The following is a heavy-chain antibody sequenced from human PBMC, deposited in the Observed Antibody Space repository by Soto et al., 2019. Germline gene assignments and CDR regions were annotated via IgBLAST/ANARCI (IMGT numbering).Heavy chain of an antibody. CDR3: SGIVATIEGPAFDY. J-gene: IGHJ4*02. CDR2: IYHSGST. Sequence: SETLSLTCAVSGGSISSGGYSWSWIRQPPGKGPEWIGYIYHSGSTYYNPSLKSRVTISVDRSKNQFSLKLSSVTAADTAVYYCSGIVATIEGPAFDYWGQGTLVTVSS. CDR1: GGSISSGGYS. V-gene: IGHV4-30-2*01. D-gene: IGHD5-12*01.